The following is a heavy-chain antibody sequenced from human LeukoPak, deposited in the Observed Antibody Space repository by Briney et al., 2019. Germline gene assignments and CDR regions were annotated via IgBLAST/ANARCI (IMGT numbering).Heavy chain of an antibody. D-gene: IGHD6-13*01. Sequence: SETLSLTCTVSGGSISSYYWSWIRQPAGKGLEWIGRIYTSGSTNYNPSLKSRVTMSVDTSKNQFSLKLSSVTAADTAVYYCARDRGSSWYDDYYYGMDVWGQGTTVTVSS. CDR1: GGSISSYY. J-gene: IGHJ6*02. V-gene: IGHV4-4*07. CDR2: IYTSGST. CDR3: ARDRGSSWYDDYYYGMDV.